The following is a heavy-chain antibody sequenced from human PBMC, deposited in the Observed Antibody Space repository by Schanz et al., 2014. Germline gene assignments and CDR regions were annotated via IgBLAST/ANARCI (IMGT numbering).Heavy chain of an antibody. J-gene: IGHJ4*02. CDR2: IKHDGSVK. CDR3: VSQTGSPNY. CDR1: TFTFSSDW. Sequence: EVQLAESGGGLVQPGGSLRLSCAASTFTFSSDWMSWVRQAPGKGLEWVANIKHDGSVKDYVDSVEGRFTNSRDNAKRSLFLQMNSLRVEDTAVYFCVSQTGSPNYWGQGTLVTVSS. V-gene: IGHV3-7*02. D-gene: IGHD6-13*01.